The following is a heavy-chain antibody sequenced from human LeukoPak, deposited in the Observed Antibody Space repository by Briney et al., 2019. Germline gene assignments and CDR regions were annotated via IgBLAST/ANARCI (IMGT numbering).Heavy chain of an antibody. J-gene: IGHJ4*02. V-gene: IGHV4-59*01. Sequence: SETLSLTCTVSGGSISSYYWSWIRQPPGKGLEWVGYIYYDGSTTYNPSLKSRVTISVDTSQVSLKLISVTAADTAVYYCARGDFYYGSRSYWGFDYWGQGTLVTVSS. CDR1: GGSISSYY. CDR3: ARGDFYYGSRSYWGFDY. CDR2: IYYDGST. D-gene: IGHD3-10*01.